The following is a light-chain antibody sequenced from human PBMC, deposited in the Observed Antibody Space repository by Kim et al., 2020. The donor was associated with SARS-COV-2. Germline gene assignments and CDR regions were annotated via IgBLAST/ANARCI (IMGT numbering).Light chain of an antibody. CDR3: QQYGSSAIT. J-gene: IGKJ5*01. CDR1: QTVGRNY. Sequence: EIVLTQSPGTLSLSPGERATLSCRASQTVGRNYLAWYQQKPGQSPRLLVYDTSTRATGIPDRFSGSGSGTDFTLTISRVDPDDFAVYYCQQYGSSAITFGQGTRLEIK. CDR2: DTS. V-gene: IGKV3-20*01.